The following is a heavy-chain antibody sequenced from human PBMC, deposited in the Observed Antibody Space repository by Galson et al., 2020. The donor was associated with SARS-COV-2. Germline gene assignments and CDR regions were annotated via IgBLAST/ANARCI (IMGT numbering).Heavy chain of an antibody. Sequence: ASVKVSCKASGYTISTYAISWVRRAPGQGLEWMGWISTYNGDTNYAPKFQGRVTMTTDTSANSVYMELRNLRSDDTATDYCARDGLIGYDYRAVGYWGQGTLVTVAA. CDR3: ARDGLIGYDYRAVGY. CDR1: GYTISTYA. J-gene: IGHJ4*02. CDR2: ISTYNGDT. V-gene: IGHV1-18*01. D-gene: IGHD5-12*01.